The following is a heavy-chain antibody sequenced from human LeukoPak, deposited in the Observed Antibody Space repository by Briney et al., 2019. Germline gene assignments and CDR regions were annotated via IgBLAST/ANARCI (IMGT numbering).Heavy chain of an antibody. J-gene: IGHJ4*02. V-gene: IGHV3-9*01. CDR1: GFTFDDYA. Sequence: GGSLRLSCAASGFTFDDYAMHWVRLAPGKGLEWVSGISWNSGSIDYAVSVKGRFIISRDNAKNSPYLQMNSLRPEDTALYYCAKGTGRYWTFFDYWGQGTLVIVSS. D-gene: IGHD1-26*01. CDR3: AKGTGRYWTFFDY. CDR2: ISWNSGSI.